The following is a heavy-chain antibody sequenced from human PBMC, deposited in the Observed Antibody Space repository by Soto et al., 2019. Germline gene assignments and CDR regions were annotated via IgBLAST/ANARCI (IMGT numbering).Heavy chain of an antibody. CDR2: INQDGSET. J-gene: IGHJ5*02. CDR1: GFTFHNYW. CDR3: ARDYR. V-gene: IGHV3-7*04. Sequence: EVQLVESGGGVVQPGGSLRLSCAASGFTFHNYWMTWVRQAPGKGLEWVAYINQDGSETYYVDSVKGRFIISRDNAKNSVYMQMNSLRDEDTTVYYCARDYRWGLGTLVTVSS.